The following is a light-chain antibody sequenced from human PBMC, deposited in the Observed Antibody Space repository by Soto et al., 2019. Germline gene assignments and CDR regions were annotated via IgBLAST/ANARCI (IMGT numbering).Light chain of an antibody. CDR3: LQDYIYPWT. CDR2: TAS. Sequence: IQLTQSQYSLSASVGERVPLTCLASQDIRNDLGWFQQKPGKAPKLLINTASTLQSGVSSRFSGSGSGTDFTLTISSLQPEDFATYYCLQDYIYPWTFGQGTKVDIK. CDR1: QDIRND. V-gene: IGKV1-6*01. J-gene: IGKJ1*01.